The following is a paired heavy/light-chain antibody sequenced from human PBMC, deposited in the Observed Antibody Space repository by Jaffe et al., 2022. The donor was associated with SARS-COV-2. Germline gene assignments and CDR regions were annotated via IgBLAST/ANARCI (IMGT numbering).Light chain of an antibody. J-gene: IGKJ4*01. CDR2: WAS. CDR3: QQYYDTPLT. Sequence: DIVMTQSPDSLAVSLGERATINCKSSQSVLHSSNNRNYLGWYQQKPGQPPKLLIYWASTRESGVPDRFSGSGSGTDFTLTISSLQAEDVAVYYCQQYYDTPLTFGGGTKVEI. V-gene: IGKV4-1*01. CDR1: QSVLHSSNNRNY.
Heavy chain of an antibody. CDR2: INAGNGHT. D-gene: IGHD3-22*01. CDR3: ARNYYDSSGYLTEFFQH. Sequence: QVQLVQSGAEVKKPGASVKVSCKTSGYTFTTYAIHWVRQAPGQRLEWMGWINAGNGHTKYSQKFQGRVTITRDTSASTAYMELSSLRSEDTAVYYCARNYYDSSGYLTEFFQHWGQGTLVTVSS. CDR1: GYTFTTYA. V-gene: IGHV1-3*01. J-gene: IGHJ1*01.